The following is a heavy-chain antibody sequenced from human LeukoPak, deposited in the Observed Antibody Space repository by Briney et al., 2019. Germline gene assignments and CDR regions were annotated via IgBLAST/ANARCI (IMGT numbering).Heavy chain of an antibody. Sequence: PGGSLRLSCAASGFTFANFAMHWVRQAPGKGLEWVSLIGWDGGTTYYADSVKGRFAISRDNSKNSLYLQMNSPRAEDTAFYYCAKDSSGFYFLDHWGQGTLVTVSS. J-gene: IGHJ4*02. V-gene: IGHV3-43D*04. CDR2: IGWDGGTT. CDR1: GFTFANFA. D-gene: IGHD3-22*01. CDR3: AKDSSGFYFLDH.